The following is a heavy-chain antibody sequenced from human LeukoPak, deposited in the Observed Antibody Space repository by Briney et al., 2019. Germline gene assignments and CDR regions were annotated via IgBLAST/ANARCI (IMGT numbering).Heavy chain of an antibody. CDR3: ARARYNWNYIYYYGMDV. J-gene: IGHJ6*02. D-gene: IGHD1-7*01. Sequence: SQTLSLTCAISGDSVSSNSAAWNWIRQSPLRGLEWLGRTYYRSKWYNDYAVSVKSRITINPDTSKNQFSLQLNTVTPEDTAVYYCARARYNWNYIYYYGMDVWGQGTTVTVSS. CDR2: TYYRSKWYN. V-gene: IGHV6-1*01. CDR1: GDSVSSNSAA.